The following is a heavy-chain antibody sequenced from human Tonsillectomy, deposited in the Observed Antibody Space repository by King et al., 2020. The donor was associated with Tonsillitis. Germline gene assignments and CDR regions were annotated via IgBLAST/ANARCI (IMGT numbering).Heavy chain of an antibody. Sequence: VQLQQWGAGLLKPSETLSLTCAVYGGSFSGYYWSWIRQPPGKGLEWIGEINHSGSANSNPSLKSRVTISVDTSKNQFSLNLSSVTAADTAVYYCARQTDLIAGDDEGEFFDHWGQGTRVTVSS. D-gene: IGHD3-10*01. CDR1: GGSFSGYY. CDR2: INHSGSA. V-gene: IGHV4-34*01. J-gene: IGHJ4*02. CDR3: ARQTDLIAGDDEGEFFDH.